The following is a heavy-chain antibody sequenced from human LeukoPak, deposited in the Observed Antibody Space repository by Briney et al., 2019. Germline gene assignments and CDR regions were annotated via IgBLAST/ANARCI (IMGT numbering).Heavy chain of an antibody. V-gene: IGHV4-39*01. Sequence: PSETLSLTCTVSGGSISSSSYYWGWIRQPPGKGLEWIGSIYYSGSTYYNPSLKSRVTISVDTSKNQFYLKLSSVTAADPAVYYCARLEMREGPEDYWGQGTLVTVSS. D-gene: IGHD5-24*01. J-gene: IGHJ4*02. CDR3: ARLEMREGPEDY. CDR1: GGSISSSSYY. CDR2: IYYSGST.